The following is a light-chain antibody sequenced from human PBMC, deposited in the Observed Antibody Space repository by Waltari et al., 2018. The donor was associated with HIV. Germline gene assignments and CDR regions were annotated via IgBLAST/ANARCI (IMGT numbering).Light chain of an antibody. CDR2: EYN. CDR1: ALPTKY. V-gene: IGLV3-10*01. CDR3: DSADSSGNHRV. Sequence: SYELTQPPSVSVSPGQTASVTCAGDALPTKYYHWYQQQSGQAPVLGIYEYNKRTSGIPERLSGSSSGTMATLTISWAQVEDEADYYCDSADSSGNHRVFGGGTNLAVL. J-gene: IGLJ3*02.